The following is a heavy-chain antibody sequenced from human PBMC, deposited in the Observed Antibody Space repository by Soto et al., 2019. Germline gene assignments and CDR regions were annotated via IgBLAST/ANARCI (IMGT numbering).Heavy chain of an antibody. J-gene: IGHJ6*02. D-gene: IGHD2-2*01. V-gene: IGHV3-30*18. CDR1: GFTFSSYG. CDR2: ISYDGSNK. Sequence: GGSLRLSCAASGFTFSSYGMHWVRQAPGKGLEWVAVISYDGSNKYYADSVKGRFTISRDNSKNTLYLQMNSLRAEDTAVYYCTKLIGYCTSTTCPPYYCSMDVWGQGTTVTV. CDR3: TKLIGYCTSTTCPPYYCSMDV.